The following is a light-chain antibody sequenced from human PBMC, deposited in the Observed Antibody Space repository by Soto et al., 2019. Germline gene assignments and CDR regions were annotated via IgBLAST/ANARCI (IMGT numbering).Light chain of an antibody. CDR1: QSISSY. J-gene: IGKJ1*01. V-gene: IGKV1-5*01. CDR2: DAS. Sequence: DIQMTQSPSSLSASVGDRVTITCRASQSISSYLNWYQQKPGEAPKLLIYDASALPRGFPSRFSGSGSGTKFTLTIASLQPDDFATYYCQQYETFSGTFGPGTKVDIK. CDR3: QQYETFSGT.